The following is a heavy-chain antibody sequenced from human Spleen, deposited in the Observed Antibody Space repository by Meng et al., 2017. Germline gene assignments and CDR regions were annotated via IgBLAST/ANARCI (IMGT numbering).Heavy chain of an antibody. J-gene: IGHJ4*02. V-gene: IGHV4-4*01. CDR3: SRAVVVAGLDC. CDR1: ASAVSSSKW. Sequence: QLQLQGSGPGRVEHTRCSSVTVAVTASAVSSSKWSNWCGRTAGRGVEWIVEMLLSVCTNENQSLKFRVTISVNEAKSPFSLKMGVISAADTAVYVYSRAVVVAGLDCWGQGTLVTVSS. D-gene: IGHD6-19*01. CDR2: MLLSVCT.